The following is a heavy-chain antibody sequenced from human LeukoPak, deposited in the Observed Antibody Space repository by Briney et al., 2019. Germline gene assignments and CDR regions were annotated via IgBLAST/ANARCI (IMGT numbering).Heavy chain of an antibody. V-gene: IGHV4-4*09. CDR3: ASSDMTTVTTQYDY. CDR2: IYTSGST. Sequence: SETLSLTCTVSGGSISSYYWSWIRQPPRKGLEWIGYIYTSGSTNYNPSLKSRVTISVDTSKNQFSLKLSSVTAADTAVYYCASSDMTTVTTQYDYWGQGTLVTVSS. J-gene: IGHJ4*02. CDR1: GGSISSYY. D-gene: IGHD4-11*01.